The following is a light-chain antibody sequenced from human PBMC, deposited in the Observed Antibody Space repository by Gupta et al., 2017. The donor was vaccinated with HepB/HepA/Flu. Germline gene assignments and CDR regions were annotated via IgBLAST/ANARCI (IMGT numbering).Light chain of an antibody. V-gene: IGKV3-11*01. CDR2: DAS. CDR1: QSVSSY. CDR3: QQRSNWPPEYT. Sequence: EIVLTQSPATLSLPPGERATLSCRASQSVSSYLAWYQQKPGQAPRLLIYDASNRATGIPARFSGSGSGTDFTLTISSLEPEDFAVYYCQQRSNWPPEYTFGQGTKLEIK. J-gene: IGKJ2*01.